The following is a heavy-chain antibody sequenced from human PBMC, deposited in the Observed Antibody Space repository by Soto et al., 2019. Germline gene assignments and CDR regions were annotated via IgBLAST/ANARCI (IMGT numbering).Heavy chain of an antibody. J-gene: IGHJ6*02. CDR2: ISPYTGNT. D-gene: IGHD3-16*01. V-gene: IGHV1-18*01. CDR3: VMVDNYVTPTPQDV. Sequence: ASVKVSCKASGYIFVNYGIAWVRQAPGQGLEWMGWISPYTGNTHSASKVQGRLTMTTDTSTSIAYMDLGSLTSDDTAVYYCVMVDNYVTPTPQDVWGQGTTVTVSS. CDR1: GYIFVNYG.